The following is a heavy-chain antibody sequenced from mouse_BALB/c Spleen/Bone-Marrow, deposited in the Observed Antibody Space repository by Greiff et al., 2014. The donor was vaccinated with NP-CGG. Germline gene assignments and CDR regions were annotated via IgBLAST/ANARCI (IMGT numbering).Heavy chain of an antibody. D-gene: IGHD2-3*01. J-gene: IGHJ2*01. CDR2: INPNNGGT. Sequence: VQLQQSGPELVKPGASVKISCKTSGYTFTEYTMHWVKQSHRKSLEWIGSINPNNGGTSYNQKFKGKATLTVDKSSSTAYMELRSLTSEDSAVYYCARGWLLRHYFDYWGHGTTLTVSS. V-gene: IGHV1-22*01. CDR1: GYTFTEYT. CDR3: ARGWLLRHYFDY.